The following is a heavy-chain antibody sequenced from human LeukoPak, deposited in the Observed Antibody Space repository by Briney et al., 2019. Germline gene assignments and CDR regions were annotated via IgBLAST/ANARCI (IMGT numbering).Heavy chain of an antibody. J-gene: IGHJ4*02. V-gene: IGHV4-59*11. CDR3: ARTPGNTLDY. CDR2: AYHSGST. CDR1: DGSIAGHY. D-gene: IGHD1-14*01. Sequence: SETLSLTCSVSDGSIAGHYWSWIRQPPGRGLEWIGYAYHSGSTNYNPSLQSRVTISVDTSKNQFSLKLNSMTAADTAVYYCARTPGNTLDYWGQGTLVTVSS.